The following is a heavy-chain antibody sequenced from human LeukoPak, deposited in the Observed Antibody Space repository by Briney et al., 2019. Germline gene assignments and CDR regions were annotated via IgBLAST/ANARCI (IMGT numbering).Heavy chain of an antibody. CDR2: ISSSSSYI. V-gene: IGHV3-21*01. D-gene: IGHD6-13*01. J-gene: IGHJ6*02. CDR1: GFTFSSYS. Sequence: GGSLRLSCAASGFTFSSYSMNWVRQAPGKGLEWVSSISSSSSYIYYTDSVKGRFTISRDNAKNSLYLQMNSLRAEDTAVYYCAKENFQQLAYYYGMDVWGQGTTVAVSS. CDR3: AKENFQQLAYYYGMDV.